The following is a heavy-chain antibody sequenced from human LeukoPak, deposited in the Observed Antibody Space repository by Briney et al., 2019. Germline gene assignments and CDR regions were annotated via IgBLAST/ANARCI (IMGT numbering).Heavy chain of an antibody. V-gene: IGHV4-31*03. CDR1: GDSIGSYY. CDR3: ARTRGYSYGLLWFDP. CDR2: IYYSGST. Sequence: PSETLSLTCTVSGDSIGSYYWSWIRQHPGKGLEWIGYIYYSGSTYYNPSLKSRVTISVDTSKNQFSLKLSSVTAADTAVYYCARTRGYSYGLLWFDPWGQGTLVTVSS. J-gene: IGHJ5*02. D-gene: IGHD5-18*01.